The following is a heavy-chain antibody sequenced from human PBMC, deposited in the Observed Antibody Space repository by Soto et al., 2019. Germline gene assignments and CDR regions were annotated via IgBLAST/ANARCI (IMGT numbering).Heavy chain of an antibody. V-gene: IGHV3-23*01. D-gene: IGHD3-16*01. CDR2: LSNTGRRT. CDR1: VFPFGANA. J-gene: IGHJ3*02. CDR3: AKGGYYSLFDI. Sequence: EVQVLESGGGLVQPGGSLRLSCVVSVFPFGANAMSWVRQAPGKGLEWVSGLSNTGRRTSYADSVKGRFTISRDNSNNTLSLQMHILRVEDTAVYFCAKGGYYSLFDIWGQGTMVTVSA.